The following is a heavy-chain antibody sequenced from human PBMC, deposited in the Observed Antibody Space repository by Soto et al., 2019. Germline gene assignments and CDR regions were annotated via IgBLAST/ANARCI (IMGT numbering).Heavy chain of an antibody. Sequence: QVQLVEYGGGVVQPGRSLRLSCAASGFTFSSYGMHWVRQAPGKGLEWVAVISYDGSNKYYADSVKGRFTISRDNSKNTLYLQMNSLRAEDTAVYYCAKFDHGELNAFDIWGQGTMVTVSS. D-gene: IGHD1-26*01. CDR1: GFTFSSYG. J-gene: IGHJ3*02. V-gene: IGHV3-30*18. CDR3: AKFDHGELNAFDI. CDR2: ISYDGSNK.